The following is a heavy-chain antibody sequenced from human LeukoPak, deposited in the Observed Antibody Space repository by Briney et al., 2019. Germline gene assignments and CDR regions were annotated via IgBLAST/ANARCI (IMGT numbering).Heavy chain of an antibody. D-gene: IGHD1-26*01. V-gene: IGHV4-4*02. CDR3: ARLLLVGATGYYFDY. J-gene: IGHJ4*02. Sequence: SETLSLTCAVSGGSMSSTKWWSWVRQPPGKGLEWIGEIYHSGSTNYNPSLKSRITISLDTSKNQFSLKLSSVTAADTAVYYCARLLLVGATGYYFDYWGQGTLVTVSS. CDR2: IYHSGST. CDR1: GGSMSSTKW.